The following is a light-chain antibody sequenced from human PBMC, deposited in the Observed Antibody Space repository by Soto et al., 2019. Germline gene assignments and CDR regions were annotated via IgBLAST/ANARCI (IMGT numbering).Light chain of an antibody. CDR2: AAS. CDR3: QQYVTSSPRT. J-gene: IGKJ1*01. Sequence: DIQMTQSPSSLSASVGDRITITCRASQGIRNDLGWFQQKPGKAPKRLIFAASNLESGVPSRFSGSGSGTEFTLTITRLEPEDFAVYYCQQYVTSSPRTFGQGTKVEIK. CDR1: QGIRND. V-gene: IGKV1-17*01.